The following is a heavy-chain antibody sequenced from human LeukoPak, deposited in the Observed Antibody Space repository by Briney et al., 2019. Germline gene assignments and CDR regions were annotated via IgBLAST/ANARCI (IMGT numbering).Heavy chain of an antibody. V-gene: IGHV3-21*04. J-gene: IGHJ3*02. Sequence: GGSLRLSCAASGFTFSTYTVNWVRQAPGKGLEWVSSISGGSNYIYYADSVKGRFTISRDNAKNSLFLEMSSLRADDTAVYFCARDVEGGTFDIWGQGTTVTVSS. CDR2: ISGGSNYI. D-gene: IGHD3-16*01. CDR1: GFTFSTYT. CDR3: ARDVEGGTFDI.